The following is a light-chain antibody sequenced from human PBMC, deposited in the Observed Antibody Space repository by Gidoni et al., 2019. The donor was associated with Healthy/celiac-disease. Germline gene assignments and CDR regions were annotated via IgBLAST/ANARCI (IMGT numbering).Light chain of an antibody. V-gene: IGLV2-11*01. CDR1: SSDVGGYNY. CDR3: CSYAGSYSYV. CDR2: DVS. Sequence: QSALTQPRSVSGYPGQSVTISCTGTSSDVGGYNYVSWYQQHPGKAPTLMIYDVSKRPSGVPDRFSGSKSGNTASLTLSGLQAEDEADYYCCSYAGSYSYVFGTGTKVTVL. J-gene: IGLJ1*01.